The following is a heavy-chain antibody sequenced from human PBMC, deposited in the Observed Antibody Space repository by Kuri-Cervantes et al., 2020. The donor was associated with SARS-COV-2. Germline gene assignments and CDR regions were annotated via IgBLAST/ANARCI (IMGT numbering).Heavy chain of an antibody. V-gene: IGHV3-53*01. D-gene: IGHD2-2*01. Sequence: GGSLRLSCSASGFTFTSYAMSWVRQAPGTGLEWVSVIYSGGSTYYADSVKGGFTISRDNSKNTLYLQMNSLRAEDTAVYYCARVRSTSGNTELSLWFDPWGQGTLVTVSS. CDR2: IYSGGST. J-gene: IGHJ5*02. CDR1: GFTFTSYA. CDR3: ARVRSTSGNTELSLWFDP.